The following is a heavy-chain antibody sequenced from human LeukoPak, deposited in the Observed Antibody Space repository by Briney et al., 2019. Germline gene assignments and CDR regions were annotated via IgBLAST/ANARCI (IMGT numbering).Heavy chain of an antibody. CDR3: ARVNYYDSSGYYYYFDY. CDR2: IYYSGST. V-gene: IGHV4-59*11. D-gene: IGHD3-22*01. CDR1: GGSISSHY. Sequence: SETLSLTCTVSGGSISSHYWSWIRQPPGKGLEWIGNIYYSGSTNYNPSLKSRVTISVDTSKNQFSLKLSSVTAADTAVYYCARVNYYDSSGYYYYFDYWGQGTLVTVSS. J-gene: IGHJ4*02.